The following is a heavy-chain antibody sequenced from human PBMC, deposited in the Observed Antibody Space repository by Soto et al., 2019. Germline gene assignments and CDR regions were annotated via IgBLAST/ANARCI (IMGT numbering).Heavy chain of an antibody. CDR2: IYYSGST. CDR1: GGSISSYY. Sequence: QVQLQESGPGLVKPSETLSLTCTVSGGSISSYYWSWIRQPPGKGLEWIGYIYYSGSTNYNPSLKSRVTISVDTSKNQFSLKLNSMTAADTAVYYCARHNYGSGSTYFDYWGQETLFTVSS. V-gene: IGHV4-59*08. CDR3: ARHNYGSGSTYFDY. D-gene: IGHD3-10*01. J-gene: IGHJ4*02.